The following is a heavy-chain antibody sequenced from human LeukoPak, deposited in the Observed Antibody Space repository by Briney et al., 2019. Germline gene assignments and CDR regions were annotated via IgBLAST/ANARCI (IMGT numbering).Heavy chain of an antibody. J-gene: IGHJ4*02. CDR2: IYYSGST. Sequence: SETLSLTCTVSGGSISSYYWSWIRQPPGKGLEWIGYIYYSGSTNYNPSLKSRVTISVDTSKNQFSLKLSSVTAADTAVYYCARVGHEVGATDYWGQGTLVTVSS. V-gene: IGHV4-59*12. CDR3: ARVGHEVGATDY. D-gene: IGHD1-26*01. CDR1: GGSISSYY.